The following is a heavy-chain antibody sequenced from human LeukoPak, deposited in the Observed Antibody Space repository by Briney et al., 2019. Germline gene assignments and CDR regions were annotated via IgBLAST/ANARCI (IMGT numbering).Heavy chain of an antibody. CDR1: GGTFSSYA. CDR2: IIHIFGTA. Sequence: SVKVSCRASGGTFSSYAISGLRQAPGQEREWMGGIIHIFGTANYAQKFQGRVTITADKSTSSAYMELSSLRSEDTAVYYCARVTGSSSWYPHYYYYMDVWGKGTTVTVSS. CDR3: ARVTGSSSWYPHYYYYMDV. D-gene: IGHD6-13*01. J-gene: IGHJ6*03. V-gene: IGHV1-69*06.